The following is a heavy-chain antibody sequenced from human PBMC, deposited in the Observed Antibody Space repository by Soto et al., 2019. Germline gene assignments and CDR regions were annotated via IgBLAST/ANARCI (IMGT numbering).Heavy chain of an antibody. CDR3: SRDVAAAPPIYY. Sequence: ASVKVSCKASGYTFTSYGISWVRQAPGQGLEWMGWISAYNGNTNYAQKLQGRVTMTTDTSTGTAYMELRSLRSDDTAVYYCSRDVAAAPPIYYWGQGTLVTVSS. V-gene: IGHV1-18*01. D-gene: IGHD6-13*01. CDR2: ISAYNGNT. CDR1: GYTFTSYG. J-gene: IGHJ4*02.